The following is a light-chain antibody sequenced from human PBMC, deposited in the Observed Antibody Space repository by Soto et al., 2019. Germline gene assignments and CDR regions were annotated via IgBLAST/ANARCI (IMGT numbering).Light chain of an antibody. V-gene: IGLV2-14*01. J-gene: IGLJ2*01. CDR3: SSYTTSSTLV. CDR1: SRDVGAYNC. Sequence: QSALTQPASVSGSPGQSITISCTGTSRDVGAYNCVSWYQQHPGKAPKLLIYDVSYRPSGVSNRFSGSKSDNTASLTISGLQAEDEADYYCSSYTTSSTLVFGGGTKLTVL. CDR2: DVS.